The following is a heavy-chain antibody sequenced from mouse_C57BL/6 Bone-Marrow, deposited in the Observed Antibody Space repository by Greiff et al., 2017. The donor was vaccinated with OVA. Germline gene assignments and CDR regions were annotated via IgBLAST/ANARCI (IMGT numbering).Heavy chain of an antibody. Sequence: QVQLQQSGAELVRPGASVTLSCKASGYTFTDYEMHWVKQTPVNGLEWIGAIDPETGGTAYNQKFKGKAILTADKSSSTAYMELRSLTSEDSAVYYCTRGDSNYYAMDYWGQGTSVTVSS. V-gene: IGHV1-15*01. CDR3: TRGDSNYYAMDY. J-gene: IGHJ4*01. CDR1: GYTFTDYE. D-gene: IGHD2-5*01. CDR2: IDPETGGT.